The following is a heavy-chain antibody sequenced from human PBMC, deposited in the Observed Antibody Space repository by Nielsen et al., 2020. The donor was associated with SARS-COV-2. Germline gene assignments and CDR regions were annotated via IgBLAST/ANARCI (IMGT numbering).Heavy chain of an antibody. V-gene: IGHV5-51*01. CDR2: IYPGKSET. J-gene: IGHJ2*01. CDR1: GYGFNNYW. CDR3: ARLLRPWYFDL. Sequence: GESLKIPCKGSGYGFNNYWLGWVRQMPGKGLEWLGIIYPGKSETRYSSSFEGQVIFSVDKSINTAFMQWVSLEASDTAIYYCARLLRPWYFDLWGRGTLVIVSS.